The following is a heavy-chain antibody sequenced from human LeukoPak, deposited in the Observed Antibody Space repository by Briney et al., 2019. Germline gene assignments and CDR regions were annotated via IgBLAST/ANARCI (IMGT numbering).Heavy chain of an antibody. CDR3: ARDPSEIAVAGTSFDY. Sequence: GASVRVSCKASGYTFTGYYMHWVRQAPGQGLEWMGWINPNSGGTNYAQKFQGRVTMTRDTSISTAYMELSRLRSDDTAVYYCARDPSEIAVAGTSFDYWGQGTLVTVSS. D-gene: IGHD6-19*01. CDR2: INPNSGGT. V-gene: IGHV1-2*02. CDR1: GYTFTGYY. J-gene: IGHJ4*02.